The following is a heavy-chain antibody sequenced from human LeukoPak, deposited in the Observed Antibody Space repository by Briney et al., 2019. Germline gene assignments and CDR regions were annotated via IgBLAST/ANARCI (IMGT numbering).Heavy chain of an antibody. J-gene: IGHJ4*02. D-gene: IGHD2-15*01. V-gene: IGHV3-23*01. Sequence: PGGSLRLSCEASGFSFTTYAMTWVRQAPGKGLEWVSAISSSGGSTHYADSVKGRFTISRDNSKNTLYLQMNSLRVEDTAVYYCAKGGVYCSGGNCYSADYWGQGTLVTVSS. CDR3: AKGGVYCSGGNCYSADY. CDR1: GFSFTTYA. CDR2: ISSSGGST.